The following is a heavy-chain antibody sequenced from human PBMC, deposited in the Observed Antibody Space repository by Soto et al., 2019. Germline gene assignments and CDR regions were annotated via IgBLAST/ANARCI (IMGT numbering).Heavy chain of an antibody. CDR1: CGPLRSYY. V-gene: IGHV4-59*08. CDR3: ARRKTYYYGSGGPGAFDP. CDR2: IYYSGST. J-gene: IGHJ5*02. Sequence: SETPSLPCTVFCGPLRSYYWSWIRQPPGKGLEWIGYIYYSGSTNYNPSLKSRVTISVDTSKNQFSLKLSSVTAADTAVYYCARRKTYYYGSGGPGAFDPWGQGTLVTVSS. D-gene: IGHD3-10*01.